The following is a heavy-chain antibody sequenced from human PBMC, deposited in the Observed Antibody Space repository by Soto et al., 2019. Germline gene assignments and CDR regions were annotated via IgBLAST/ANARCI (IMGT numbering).Heavy chain of an antibody. D-gene: IGHD6-13*01. V-gene: IGHV6-1*01. CDR1: GDSVSSNSVA. CDR2: TYYRSKWYN. Sequence: SQTLSLTCAISGDSVSSNSVAWNWIRQSPSRGLEWLGRTYYRSKWYNDYAVSVKSRITINPDTSKNQFSLQLNSVTPEDTAVYYCARDQTYSSSWSNCFDPWGQGTLVTVPS. CDR3: ARDQTYSSSWSNCFDP. J-gene: IGHJ5*02.